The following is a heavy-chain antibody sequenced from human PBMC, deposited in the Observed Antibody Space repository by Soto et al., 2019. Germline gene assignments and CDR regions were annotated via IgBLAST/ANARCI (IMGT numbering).Heavy chain of an antibody. V-gene: IGHV3-7*01. D-gene: IGHD3-22*01. CDR2: IKEDGSEK. Sequence: GGSMRLSCAASGFTFSSYWMSWVRQAPGKGLEWVANIKEDGSEKYYVDSVKGRFTISRDNAKNSLYLQMNSLRAEDTAVYYCARFYYDSSGYLPSPYYYYYGMDVWGQGTTVTVSS. CDR3: ARFYYDSSGYLPSPYYYYYGMDV. CDR1: GFTFSSYW. J-gene: IGHJ6*02.